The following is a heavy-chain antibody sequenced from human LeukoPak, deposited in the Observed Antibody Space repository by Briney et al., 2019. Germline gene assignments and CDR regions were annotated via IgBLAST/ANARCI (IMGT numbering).Heavy chain of an antibody. Sequence: GESLKISCKGFGYSFTSHWIGWVRQRPGKGLEWMGIIYPDDSDTRYSQSFQGQVTISADKSISTAYLQWSSLKASDTAMYYCARRSGPGDYMDVWGKGTTVTISS. CDR2: IYPDDSDT. V-gene: IGHV5-51*01. CDR3: ARRSGPGDYMDV. CDR1: GYSFTSHW. J-gene: IGHJ6*03.